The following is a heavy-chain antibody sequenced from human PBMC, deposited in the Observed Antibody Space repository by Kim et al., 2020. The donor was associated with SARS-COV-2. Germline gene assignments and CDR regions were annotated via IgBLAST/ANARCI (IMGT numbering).Heavy chain of an antibody. Sequence: ASVKVSCKASGYTFIDYYMHWARQAPGQGLEWMGWINPNSGVTKYAQKFQGRLTMTRDTSITTAYMELSRLTSDDTAVYYCVKVAIPVAGVPGYFQHWGQGTLVTVSS. J-gene: IGHJ1*01. CDR2: INPNSGVT. D-gene: IGHD6-19*01. CDR1: GYTFIDYY. V-gene: IGHV1-2*02. CDR3: VKVAIPVAGVPGYFQH.